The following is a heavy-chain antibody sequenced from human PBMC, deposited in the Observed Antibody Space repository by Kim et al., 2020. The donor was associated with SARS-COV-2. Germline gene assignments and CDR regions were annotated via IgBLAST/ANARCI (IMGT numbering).Heavy chain of an antibody. V-gene: IGHV4-31*03. J-gene: IGHJ4*02. CDR3: ARGQPLDY. Sequence: SETLSLTCSVSGGSIRSGGKFWTWIRQHPAKGLEWIGYISYSGNSHYSPSLRSRVSISLQTSENQFSLELTSVTAADTAVYYCARGQPLDYWRQGMLAT. CDR1: GGSIRSGGKF. CDR2: ISYSGNS. D-gene: IGHD2-2*01.